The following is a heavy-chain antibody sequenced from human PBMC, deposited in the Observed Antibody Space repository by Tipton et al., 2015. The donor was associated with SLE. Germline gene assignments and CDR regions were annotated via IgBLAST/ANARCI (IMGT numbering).Heavy chain of an antibody. CDR2: IYYGGGT. J-gene: IGHJ4*02. Sequence: TLSLTCTVSGDSISNGDDYWSWIRQPPGKGLEWIGNIYYGGGTDYNPSLKSRVTISADTSKNHFSLNLSSVTVADTAVYYCARGGVGGYDYFDYWGQGALVTVSS. D-gene: IGHD5-12*01. CDR3: ARGGVGGYDYFDY. V-gene: IGHV4-31*03. CDR1: GDSISNGDDY.